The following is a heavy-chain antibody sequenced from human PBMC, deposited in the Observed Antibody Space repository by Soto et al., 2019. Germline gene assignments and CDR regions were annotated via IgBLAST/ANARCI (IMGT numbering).Heavy chain of an antibody. Sequence: ESLKISCKVSGYSFAGYWIGGVRQMPGKGLDWMGVIYPGDSDTRYSPSFHGQVTISADKSISTAYLQWSSLKASDTAMYFCARLPGVRGVFDGFNVWGQGTMVTF. V-gene: IGHV5-51*01. CDR2: IYPGDSDT. D-gene: IGHD3-10*01. CDR3: ARLPGVRGVFDGFNV. J-gene: IGHJ3*01. CDR1: GYSFAGYW.